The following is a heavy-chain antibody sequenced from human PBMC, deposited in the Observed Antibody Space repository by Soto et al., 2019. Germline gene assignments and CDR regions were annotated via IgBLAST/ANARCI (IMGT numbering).Heavy chain of an antibody. J-gene: IGHJ4*02. V-gene: IGHV3-30-3*01. Sequence: QVQLVESGGGVVQPGRSLRLSCAASGFTFSSYAMHWVRQAPGKGLEWVAVISYDGNTNYYADSVKGRFTISRDNSKNTLYLQMNSLRADDTAVYYWARVPSGYSSGWYFPAIEYWGQGTLVTVSS. CDR3: ARVPSGYSSGWYFPAIEY. CDR2: ISYDGNTN. D-gene: IGHD6-19*01. CDR1: GFTFSSYA.